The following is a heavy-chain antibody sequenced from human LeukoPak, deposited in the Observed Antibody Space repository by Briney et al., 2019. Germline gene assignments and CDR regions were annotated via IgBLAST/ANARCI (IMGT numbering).Heavy chain of an antibody. D-gene: IGHD2-15*01. CDR1: GYSISSGYY. Sequence: SETLSLTCTVSGYSISSGYYWGWIRPPPRKGLKWIGSTYHSGSTYYNPSLKSRVTISADTSKNQFSLKLSSVTAADTAVYYCARGYCSGGSCYSYYYYNNMDVWGKGTTVTVSS. J-gene: IGHJ6*03. CDR2: TYHSGST. V-gene: IGHV4-38-2*02. CDR3: ARGYCSGGSCYSYYYYNNMDV.